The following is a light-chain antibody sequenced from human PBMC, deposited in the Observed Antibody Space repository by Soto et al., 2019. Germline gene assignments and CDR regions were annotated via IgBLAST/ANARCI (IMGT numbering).Light chain of an antibody. Sequence: EIVMTQSPATLSVSPGERATLSCRASQGVSSNLAWYQQKPGQAPRLLIYGASTRATGIPARFSGSGSGTEFTLTINSLQSEDFAVYYCQQYNNWPRTFGQGTKVEIK. CDR3: QQYNNWPRT. J-gene: IGKJ1*01. CDR1: QGVSSN. V-gene: IGKV3-15*01. CDR2: GAS.